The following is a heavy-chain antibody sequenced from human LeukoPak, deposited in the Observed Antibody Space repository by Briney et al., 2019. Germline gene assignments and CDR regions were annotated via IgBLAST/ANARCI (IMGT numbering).Heavy chain of an antibody. Sequence: PGGSLRLSCAASGFTFGSYSMNWVRQTPGKGLEWIGSIYYSGSTYYNPSLKSRVTISVDTSKNQFSLKLTSVTVADTAMYYCAARGEYSGSGTRWGQGALVTVSS. V-gene: IGHV4-39*07. CDR3: AARGEYSGSGTR. J-gene: IGHJ4*02. CDR1: GFTFGSYS. CDR2: IYYSGST. D-gene: IGHD3-10*01.